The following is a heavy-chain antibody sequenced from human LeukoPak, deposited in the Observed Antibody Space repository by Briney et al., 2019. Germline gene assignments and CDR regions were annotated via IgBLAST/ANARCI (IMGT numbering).Heavy chain of an antibody. CDR2: IIPIFGTA. CDR3: ARGLVYYYDSSGPDSYYMDV. Sequence: SVKVSCKASGGTFSSYAISWVRQAPGQGLEWMGGIIPIFGTANYAQKFQGRVTITTDESTSTAYMELGSLRSEDTAVYYCARGLVYYYDSSGPDSYYMDVWGKGTTVTVSS. J-gene: IGHJ6*03. V-gene: IGHV1-69*05. D-gene: IGHD3-22*01. CDR1: GGTFSSYA.